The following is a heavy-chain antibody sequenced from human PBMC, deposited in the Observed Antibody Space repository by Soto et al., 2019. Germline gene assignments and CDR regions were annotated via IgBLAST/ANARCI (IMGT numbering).Heavy chain of an antibody. CDR3: ERKRIVVGGFDT. D-gene: IGHD3-22*01. CDR1: GYTFTGYY. Sequence: RASVNVSCKASGYTFTGYYMHWVRQAPGQGLEWMGWIKTNSGGTNYAQKFQGRVTMTRDTYISTAYMELSRLRSDDTAVYYCERKRIVVGGFDTWGQGTMVTVSS. J-gene: IGHJ5*02. CDR2: IKTNSGGT. V-gene: IGHV1-2*02.